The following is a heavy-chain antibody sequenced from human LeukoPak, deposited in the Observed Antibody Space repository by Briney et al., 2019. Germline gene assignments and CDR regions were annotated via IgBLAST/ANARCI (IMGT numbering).Heavy chain of an antibody. J-gene: IGHJ4*02. CDR1: GFTFSTYS. D-gene: IGHD3-9*01. CDR3: ARGPDIFTAFSPDF. Sequence: PGGSLRLSCAASGFTFSTYSMNCVRQAPGKGLEWVSSISNSGTYIYYADSVKGRFTLSRDNAKNSLYLQMDSLRAEDTAVYYCARGPDIFTAFSPDFWGQGTLVTVSS. V-gene: IGHV3-21*01. CDR2: ISNSGTYI.